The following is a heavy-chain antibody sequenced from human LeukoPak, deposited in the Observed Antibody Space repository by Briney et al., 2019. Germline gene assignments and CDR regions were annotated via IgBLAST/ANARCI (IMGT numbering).Heavy chain of an antibody. CDR2: IYSSGGT. D-gene: IGHD3-10*01. CDR3: ARSDGYGLVGI. J-gene: IGHJ3*02. CDR1: GGSFSGYY. Sequence: SETLSLTCAVYGGSFSGYYWSWIRQPPGKTLERIGSIYSSGGTYYNPSLKNRAIILIDTAKNHVSLNLSSVTAADTAVYYCARSDGYGLVGIWGQGTMVTVSS. V-gene: IGHV4-34*11.